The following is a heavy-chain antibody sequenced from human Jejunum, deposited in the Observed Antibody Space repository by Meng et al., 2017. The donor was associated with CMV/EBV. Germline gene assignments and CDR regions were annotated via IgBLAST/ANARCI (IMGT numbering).Heavy chain of an antibody. CDR1: FG. D-gene: IGHD3-22*01. CDR2: IRYDGNSK. J-gene: IGHJ3*02. CDR3: AKAQRAYFYDSSGHGYNAFDT. V-gene: IGHV3-30*02. Sequence: FGVAGVRQGQGKGAGWGAFIRYDGNSKFYVDSVKGRFTISRDNSKHTQYLQMNSPRAEDTAVYHCAKAQRAYFYDSSGHGYNAFDTWGQGTMVTVSS.